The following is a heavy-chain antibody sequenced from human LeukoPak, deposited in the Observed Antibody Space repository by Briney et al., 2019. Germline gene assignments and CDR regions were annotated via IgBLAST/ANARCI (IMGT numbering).Heavy chain of an antibody. Sequence: GGSLRLSCAASGFTFSSYGMHWVRQAPGKGLEWVAFIRYDGSNKYYADSVKGRFTISRVNSKNTLYLQMNSLRAEDTAVYYCAKDFANSGWYGGDYWGQGTLVTVSS. CDR2: IRYDGSNK. CDR1: GFTFSSYG. D-gene: IGHD6-19*01. CDR3: AKDFANSGWYGGDY. V-gene: IGHV3-30*02. J-gene: IGHJ4*02.